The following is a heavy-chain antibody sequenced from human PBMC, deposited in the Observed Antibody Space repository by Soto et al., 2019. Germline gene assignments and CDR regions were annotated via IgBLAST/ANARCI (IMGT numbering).Heavy chain of an antibody. CDR3: ARDERVLAYFDWFSDY. CDR2: ISAYNGNT. CDR1: GYTFTSYG. J-gene: IGHJ4*02. D-gene: IGHD3-9*01. V-gene: IGHV1-18*01. Sequence: ASVKVSCKASGYTFTSYGISWVRQAPGQGLEWMGWISAYNGNTNYAQKLQGRVTMTTDTSTSTAYMELRSLRSDDTAVYYCARDERVLAYFDWFSDYWGQGTLVTVSS.